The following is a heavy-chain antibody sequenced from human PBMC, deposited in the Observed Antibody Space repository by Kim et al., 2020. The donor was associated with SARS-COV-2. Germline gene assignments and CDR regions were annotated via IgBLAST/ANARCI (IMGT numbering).Heavy chain of an antibody. D-gene: IGHD6-19*01. V-gene: IGHV3-33*01. J-gene: IGHJ4*02. CDR1: GFTFSSYG. CDR3: ARDTAVAAPGGDY. Sequence: GGSLRLSCAASGFTFSSYGMHWVRQAPGKGLEWVAVIWYDGSNKYYADSVKGRFTISRDNSKNTLYLQMNSLRAEDTAVYYCARDTAVAAPGGDYWGQGTLVTVSS. CDR2: IWYDGSNK.